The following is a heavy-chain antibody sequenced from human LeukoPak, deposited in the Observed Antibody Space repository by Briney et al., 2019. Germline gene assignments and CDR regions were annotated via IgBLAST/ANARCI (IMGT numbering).Heavy chain of an antibody. CDR3: AKSRGYSYGYFDY. J-gene: IGHJ4*02. Sequence: DSVQGRFTISRDNSKNTLYLQMNSLRAEDTAVYYCAKSRGYSYGYFDYWGQGTLVTVSS. V-gene: IGHV3-23*01. D-gene: IGHD5-18*01.